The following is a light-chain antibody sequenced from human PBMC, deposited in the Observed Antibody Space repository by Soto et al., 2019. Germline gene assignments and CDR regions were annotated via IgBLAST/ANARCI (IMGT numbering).Light chain of an antibody. CDR2: GAS. J-gene: IGKJ5*01. CDR3: QQYGSSLSIT. CDR1: QSVSSSY. V-gene: IGKV3-20*01. Sequence: EIVLTQSPVTLSLSPGERATLSCRASQSVSSSYLAWYQQKPGQAPRLLIYGASSRATGIPDRFSGSGSGTDFTLTISRLEPEDFAVYYCQQYGSSLSITFGQGTRLEIK.